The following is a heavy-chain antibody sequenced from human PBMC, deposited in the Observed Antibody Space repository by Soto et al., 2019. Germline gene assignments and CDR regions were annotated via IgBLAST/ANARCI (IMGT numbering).Heavy chain of an antibody. CDR2: ISGSGGTT. V-gene: IGHV3-23*01. CDR3: AKGRGRFKSGVQKTFDS. Sequence: EVHLLDSGGGLVQPGGSLTLSCVASGFIFDTYAMSWVRQAPGKGLEWVSAISGSGGTTYYADSVKGRLTISRDNSKNILYLQLNSLRVEDTAVYYCAKGRGRFKSGVQKTFDSWGQGTLVTVSS. CDR1: GFIFDTYA. D-gene: IGHD2-8*01. J-gene: IGHJ4*02.